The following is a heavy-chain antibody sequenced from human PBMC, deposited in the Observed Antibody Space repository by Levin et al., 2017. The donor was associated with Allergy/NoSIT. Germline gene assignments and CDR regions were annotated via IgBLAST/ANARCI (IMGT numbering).Heavy chain of an antibody. D-gene: IGHD1-26*01. CDR3: ARSRYSGSHFDY. CDR1: GFTFSSYW. Sequence: LSLTCAASGFTFSSYWIHWVRQAPGKGLVWVSRINSDGSNTTYADSVKGRFTISRDNPKNTLYLQMNSLGAEDTAMYFCARSRYSGSHFDYWGQGTLVTVSS. CDR2: INSDGSNT. J-gene: IGHJ4*02. V-gene: IGHV3-74*03.